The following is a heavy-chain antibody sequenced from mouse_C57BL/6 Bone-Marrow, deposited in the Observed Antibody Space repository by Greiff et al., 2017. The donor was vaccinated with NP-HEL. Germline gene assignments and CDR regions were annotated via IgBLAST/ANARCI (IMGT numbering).Heavy chain of an antibody. CDR3: AWGRTVVFDY. D-gene: IGHD1-1*01. CDR1: GYTFTSYW. J-gene: IGHJ2*01. V-gene: IGHV1-52*01. Sequence: QVQLKQPGAELVRPGSSVKLSCKASGYTFTSYWMHWVKQRPIQGLEWIGNINPSDSETHYNQKFKDKATLTVDKSSSTAYMQLSSLTSEDSAVYYCAWGRTVVFDYWGQGTTLTVSS. CDR2: INPSDSET.